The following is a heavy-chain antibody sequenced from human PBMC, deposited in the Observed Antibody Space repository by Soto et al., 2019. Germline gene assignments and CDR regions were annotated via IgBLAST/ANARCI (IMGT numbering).Heavy chain of an antibody. Sequence: QVQLVQSGAEVKKPGASVQVSCKASGYTFTSYGISWVRQAPGQGLEWMGWISAYNGNTNYAQKLQGRVTMTTDTSTITAYMELRSLRSDDTAVYYCARDVVWDYSNSRSPRFDPWGQGTLVTVSS. J-gene: IGHJ5*02. CDR1: GYTFTSYG. V-gene: IGHV1-18*01. CDR2: ISAYNGNT. D-gene: IGHD4-4*01. CDR3: ARDVVWDYSNSRSPRFDP.